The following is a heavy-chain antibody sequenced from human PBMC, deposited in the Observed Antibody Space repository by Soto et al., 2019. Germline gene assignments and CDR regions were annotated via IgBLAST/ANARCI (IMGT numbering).Heavy chain of an antibody. CDR1: GSTFTSYY. CDR2: INPSGGST. V-gene: IGHV1-46*03. J-gene: IGHJ6*03. CDR3: ARGLMAXSGYYSPGDYHYMDV. D-gene: IGHD3-3*01. Sequence: ASVKVSCKASGSTFTSYYMHWVRQAPGQGLEWMGIINPSGGSTSYAQKFQGRVTMTRDTSTSTVYMELSSLRSEDTAVYYCARGLMAXSGYYSPGDYHYMDVWGKGTTVTVS.